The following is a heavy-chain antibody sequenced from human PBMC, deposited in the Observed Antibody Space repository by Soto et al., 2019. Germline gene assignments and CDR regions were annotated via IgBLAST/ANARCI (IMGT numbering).Heavy chain of an antibody. D-gene: IGHD3-10*01. CDR3: ARLPDYGSGNSGMDV. V-gene: IGHV4-39*01. J-gene: IGHJ6*02. Sequence: QLQLQESGPGLVKPSETLSLTCTVSGGSISGSSYYWGWIRQPPGKGLEWIGSIYYSGNTYYNPSLKSRVTLSVDTSNNQLSLKLTSVTAADTAVYYCARLPDYGSGNSGMDVWGQGTTVTVSS. CDR2: IYYSGNT. CDR1: GGSISGSSYY.